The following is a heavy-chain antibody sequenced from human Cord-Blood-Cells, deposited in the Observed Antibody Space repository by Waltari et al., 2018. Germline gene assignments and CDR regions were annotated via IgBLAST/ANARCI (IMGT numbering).Heavy chain of an antibody. CDR3: ARSMAATKNYYYGMDV. V-gene: IGHV1-69*01. CDR1: GGTFSSYA. Sequence: QVQLVQSGAEAKKPGSSLKVSCKASGGTFSSYAISWVRQAPGQGLEWMGGIIPIFGTANYAQKFQGRVTITADESTSTAYMELSSLRSEDTAVYYCARSMAATKNYYYGMDVWGQGTTVTVSS. CDR2: IIPIFGTA. J-gene: IGHJ6*02. D-gene: IGHD1-26*01.